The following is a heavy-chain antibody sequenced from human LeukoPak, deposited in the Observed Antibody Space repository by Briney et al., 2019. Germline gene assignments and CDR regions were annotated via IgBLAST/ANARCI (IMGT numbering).Heavy chain of an antibody. CDR2: IYYSGST. D-gene: IGHD3-22*01. CDR1: GGSISSYY. Sequence: SETLSLTCTVSGGSISSYYWSWIRQPPGKGLEWIGYIYYSGSTNYNPSLKSRVTISVDTSKNHFSLKLSSVTATDTALYYCARDLGYYDLDYWGQGTLVTVSS. V-gene: IGHV4-59*12. J-gene: IGHJ4*02. CDR3: ARDLGYYDLDY.